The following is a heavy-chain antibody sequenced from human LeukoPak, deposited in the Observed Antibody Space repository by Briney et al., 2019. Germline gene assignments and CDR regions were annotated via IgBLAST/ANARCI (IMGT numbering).Heavy chain of an antibody. D-gene: IGHD3-3*01. CDR2: INHSGST. V-gene: IGHV4-34*01. Sequence: SETLSLTCAVYGGSFSGYYWSWIRQPPGKGLEWIGEINHSGSTNYNPSLKSRVTISVDTSKNQFSLKLSSVTAADTAVYYCARGRTYDFWSGYPSHFDYRGQGTLVTVSS. CDR1: GGSFSGYY. CDR3: ARGRTYDFWSGYPSHFDY. J-gene: IGHJ4*02.